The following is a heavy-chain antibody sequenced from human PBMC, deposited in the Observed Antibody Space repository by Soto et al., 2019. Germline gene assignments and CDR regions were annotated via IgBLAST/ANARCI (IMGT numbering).Heavy chain of an antibody. D-gene: IGHD3-22*01. V-gene: IGHV1-18*01. CDR3: ARTPWYYYDSSGPFDY. J-gene: IGHJ4*02. CDR2: ISAYNGNT. Sequence: GASVKVSCKASGYTFTSYGISWVRQAPGQGLEWMGWISAYNGNTNYAQKLQGRVTMTTDTSTSTAYMELRSLRSDDTAVYYCARTPWYYYDSSGPFDYWGQGTLVTVSS. CDR1: GYTFTSYG.